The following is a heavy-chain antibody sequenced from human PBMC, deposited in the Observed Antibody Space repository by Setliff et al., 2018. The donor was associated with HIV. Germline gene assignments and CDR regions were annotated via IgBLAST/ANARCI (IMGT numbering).Heavy chain of an antibody. Sequence: SETLSLTCSVSGASISGSSYYWGWLRQPPGKGLEWIGTIYYGGSTYYDESLKSRVTISLDTSKNKFSLKLKSVTATDTAVYYCARALAVTHWGYFDYWGQGTLVTVSS. CDR2: IYYGGST. CDR3: ARALAVTHWGYFDY. J-gene: IGHJ4*02. D-gene: IGHD7-27*01. CDR1: GASISGSSYY. V-gene: IGHV4-39*01.